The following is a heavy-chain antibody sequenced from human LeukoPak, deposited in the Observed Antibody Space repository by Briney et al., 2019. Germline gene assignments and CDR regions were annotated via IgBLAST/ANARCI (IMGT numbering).Heavy chain of an antibody. CDR3: AKAGIAVPATPEY. J-gene: IGHJ4*02. D-gene: IGHD6-19*01. V-gene: IGHV3-23*01. CDR2: ISSSGGTT. CDR1: GFTFSSYA. Sequence: GGSLRLSCAASGFTFSSYAMNWVRQAPGKGLEWVSVISSSGGTTYYSDSVKGRCIISRDNSKNTLYLQMNSLRAEDTAVYYCAKAGIAVPATPEYCGQGTQVTVSS.